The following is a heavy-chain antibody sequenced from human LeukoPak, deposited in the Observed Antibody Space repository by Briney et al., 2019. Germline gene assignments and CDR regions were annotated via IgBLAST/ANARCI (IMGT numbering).Heavy chain of an antibody. V-gene: IGHV1-69*02. J-gene: IGHJ4*02. CDR2: IIPIFGIV. D-gene: IGHD4-17*01. CDR1: GGTFSSYT. Sequence: ASVKVSCTASGGTFSSYTISWVRQAPGQGLEWMGKIIPIFGIVNYAQKFQGRVTITADNSTSTSYMELSSLRSEDTAVYYCASGPVNYFDYWGQGTLVTVSS. CDR3: ASGPVNYFDY.